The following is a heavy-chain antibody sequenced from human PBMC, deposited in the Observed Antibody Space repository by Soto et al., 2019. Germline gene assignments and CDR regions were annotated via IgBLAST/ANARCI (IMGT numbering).Heavy chain of an antibody. Sequence: QIQLVQSGTAVKKPGASVRVSCKASGYTFTSYDINWVRQATGQGLEWMGWMNPNSGNTGYAQKCQGRVTMTRNPSISTAYMELSNLRSEDTALYYCARTIYGSGKDWGQGTLVTVSS. CDR1: GYTFTSYD. CDR2: MNPNSGNT. CDR3: ARTIYGSGKD. J-gene: IGHJ4*02. V-gene: IGHV1-8*01. D-gene: IGHD3-10*01.